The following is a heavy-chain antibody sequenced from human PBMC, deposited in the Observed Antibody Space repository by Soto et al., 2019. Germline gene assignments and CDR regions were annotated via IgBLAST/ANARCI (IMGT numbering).Heavy chain of an antibody. J-gene: IGHJ6*03. V-gene: IGHV1-2*04. Sequence: QVQLVQSGAEVKKPGASVKVSCKASGYTFTGYYMHWVRQAPGQGLEWMGWINPNSGGTNYAQKFQAWVTMTRDTSISTAYMELSRLRSDDTAVYYCARGGYDFSYYYYYMDVWGKGTTVTVSS. CDR3: ARGGYDFSYYYYYMDV. D-gene: IGHD3-3*01. CDR2: INPNSGGT. CDR1: GYTFTGYY.